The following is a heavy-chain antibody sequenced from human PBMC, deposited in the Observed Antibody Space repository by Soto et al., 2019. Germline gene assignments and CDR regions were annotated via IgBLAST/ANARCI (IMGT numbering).Heavy chain of an antibody. J-gene: IGHJ4*02. CDR1: GGSFSGYY. V-gene: IGHV4-34*01. Sequence: QVQLQQWGAGLLKPSETLSLTCAVYGGSFSGYYWSWIRQPPGKGLEWIGEINHSGSTNYNPSIKSRVTISVDTSKNQFSLKLSSVTAADTAVYYCASRLWFGELSPFDYWGQGTLVTVSS. CDR3: ASRLWFGELSPFDY. CDR2: INHSGST. D-gene: IGHD3-10*01.